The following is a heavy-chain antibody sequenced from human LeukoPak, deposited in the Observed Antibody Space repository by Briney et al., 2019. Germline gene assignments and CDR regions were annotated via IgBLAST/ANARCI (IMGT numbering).Heavy chain of an antibody. D-gene: IGHD1-26*01. CDR3: AQGGSPGAFDY. CDR1: GFTFSSYW. J-gene: IGHJ4*02. CDR2: IRQDGSEK. V-gene: IGHV3-7*01. Sequence: GGSLRLSCAASGFTFSSYWMSWVRQAPGKGLEWVANIRQDGSEKYYVDSVKGRFTISRDNAKNSLYLQMNSLRAEDTAVYYCAQGGSPGAFDYWGQGTLVIVSS.